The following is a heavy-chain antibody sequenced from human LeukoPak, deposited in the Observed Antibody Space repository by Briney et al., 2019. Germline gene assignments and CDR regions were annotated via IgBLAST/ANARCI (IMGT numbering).Heavy chain of an antibody. Sequence: GGSLRLSCAASGFTFSSYGMHWVRQAPGKGLEWVAVIWYDGSNKYYADSVKGRFTISRNNSKNTLYLQMNSLRAEDTAVYYCARDRKEDYGVDYWGQGTLVTVPS. D-gene: IGHD4-17*01. CDR3: ARDRKEDYGVDY. J-gene: IGHJ4*02. V-gene: IGHV3-33*01. CDR1: GFTFSSYG. CDR2: IWYDGSNK.